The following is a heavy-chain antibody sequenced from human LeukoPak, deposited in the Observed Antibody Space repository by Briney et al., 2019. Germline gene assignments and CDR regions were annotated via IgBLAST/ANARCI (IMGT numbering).Heavy chain of an antibody. V-gene: IGHV3-53*01. CDR1: GFTFSSYA. CDR2: IYSGGST. J-gene: IGHJ6*02. CDR3: ARLRYSYGAPYYYGMDV. Sequence: GGSLRLSCAASGFTFSSYAMHWVRQAPGKGLEWVSVIYSGGSTYYADSVKGRFTISRDNSKNTLYLQMNSLRAEDTAVYYCARLRYSYGAPYYYGMDVWGQGTTVTVSS. D-gene: IGHD5-18*01.